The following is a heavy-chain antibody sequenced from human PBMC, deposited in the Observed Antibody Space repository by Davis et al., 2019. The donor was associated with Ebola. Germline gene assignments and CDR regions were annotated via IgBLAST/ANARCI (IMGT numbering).Heavy chain of an antibody. CDR1: GYTFTSYA. D-gene: IGHD1-26*01. V-gene: IGHV1-3*01. J-gene: IGHJ4*02. Sequence: AASVKVSCKASGYTFTSYAMHWVRQAPGQRLEWMGWINAGNGNTKYSQKFQGRVTITRDTSASTAYMELSSLRSEDTAVYYCARGKWELLTFDYWGQGTLVTVSS. CDR3: ARGKWELLTFDY. CDR2: INAGNGNT.